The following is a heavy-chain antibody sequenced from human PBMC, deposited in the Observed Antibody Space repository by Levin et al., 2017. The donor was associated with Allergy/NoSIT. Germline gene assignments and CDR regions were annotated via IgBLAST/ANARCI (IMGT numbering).Heavy chain of an antibody. Sequence: SETLSLTCAVYGGSFSGYYWSWIRQPPGKGLEWIGEINHSGSTNYNPSLKSRVTISVDTSKNQFSLKLSSVTAADTAVYYCAREGGVLYGLDPWGQGTLVTVSS. CDR2: INHSGST. CDR3: AREGGVLYGLDP. D-gene: IGHD2-8*01. CDR1: GGSFSGYY. J-gene: IGHJ5*02. V-gene: IGHV4-34*01.